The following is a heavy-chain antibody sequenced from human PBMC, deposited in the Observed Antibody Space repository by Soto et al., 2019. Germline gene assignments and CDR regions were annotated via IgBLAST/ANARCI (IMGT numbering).Heavy chain of an antibody. D-gene: IGHD2-21*01. CDR2: INAANGKR. CDR1: GYSFTSYS. CDR3: ARYSADAFDI. Sequence: VASVKVSCKASGYSFTSYSMHWVRQAPGQRLEWMGWINAANGKRKYSQNFQGRVTVTTDTSASTAYMALSGLRSEDTAVYYCARYSADAFDIWGQGTMVTVSS. J-gene: IGHJ3*02. V-gene: IGHV1-3*01.